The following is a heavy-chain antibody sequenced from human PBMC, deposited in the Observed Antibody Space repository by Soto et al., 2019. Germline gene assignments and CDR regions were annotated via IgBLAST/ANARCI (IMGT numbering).Heavy chain of an antibody. CDR3: ARDIVVVVAASPDEDYGMDV. V-gene: IGHV1-3*01. D-gene: IGHD2-15*01. CDR2: INAGNGNT. Sequence: ASVKVSCKASGYTFTSYAMNWVRQDPEQRLECMGWINAGNGNTKYSQKFQGRVTITRDTSASTAYMELSSLRSEDTAVYYCARDIVVVVAASPDEDYGMDVWGQGTTVTVSS. J-gene: IGHJ6*02. CDR1: GYTFTSYA.